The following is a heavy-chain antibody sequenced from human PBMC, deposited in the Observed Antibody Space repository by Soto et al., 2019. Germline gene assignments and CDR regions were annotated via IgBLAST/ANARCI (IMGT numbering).Heavy chain of an antibody. CDR2: ISSSSSTI. D-gene: IGHD6-13*01. V-gene: IGHV3-48*02. CDR1: GFIFSSYS. Sequence: GSLRLSCAASGFIFSSYSMNWVRQAPGKGLEWVSYISSSSSTIYYADSVKGRFTISRDNAKNSLYLQMNSLRDEDTAVYYCARDIAALGLGGNFDYWGQGTLVTVSS. CDR3: ARDIAALGLGGNFDY. J-gene: IGHJ4*02.